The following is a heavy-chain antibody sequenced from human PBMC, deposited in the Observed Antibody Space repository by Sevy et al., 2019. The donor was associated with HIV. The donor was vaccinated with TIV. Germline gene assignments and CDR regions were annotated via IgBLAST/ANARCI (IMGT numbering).Heavy chain of an antibody. Sequence: GESLKISCAASGFTFSAYWMNWVRQAPGKGLEWVANIKSDGSDKHYVDSVEGRFTISGDNAKNSLYLQMNSLRVEDTAVYYCAQETVGRFDSWGQGTLVTVSS. D-gene: IGHD3-16*01. CDR3: AQETVGRFDS. CDR1: GFTFSAYW. V-gene: IGHV3-7*01. J-gene: IGHJ4*02. CDR2: IKSDGSDK.